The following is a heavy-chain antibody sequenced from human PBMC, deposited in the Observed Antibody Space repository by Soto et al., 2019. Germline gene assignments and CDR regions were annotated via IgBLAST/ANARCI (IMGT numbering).Heavy chain of an antibody. V-gene: IGHV4-59*01. J-gene: IGHJ4*02. CDR3: ARWGAVGSYVFDY. Sequence: SETLSLTCTVSGGSISSYYWSWIRQPPGKGLEWIGYIYYSGSTNYNPSLKSRVTISVDTSKNQFSLKLSSVTAADTAVYYCARWGAVGSYVFDYWGQGTLVTVSS. CDR1: GGSISSYY. CDR2: IYYSGST. D-gene: IGHD1-26*01.